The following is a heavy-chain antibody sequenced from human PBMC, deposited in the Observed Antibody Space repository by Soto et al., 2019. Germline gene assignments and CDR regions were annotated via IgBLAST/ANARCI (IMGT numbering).Heavy chain of an antibody. D-gene: IGHD6-19*01. CDR3: ARERYSSAWYWEAFDI. V-gene: IGHV1-18*01. Sequence: QVQLVQSGAEVKKPGASVKVSCKASGYTFTTYGISWVRQAPGQGLEWMGWISAYSGDTNYSQKLQGRFTMTTDTSTSTAYMDLRSLRSDDTAVYYCARERYSSAWYWEAFDIWGQGTMVTVSS. CDR2: ISAYSGDT. CDR1: GYTFTTYG. J-gene: IGHJ3*02.